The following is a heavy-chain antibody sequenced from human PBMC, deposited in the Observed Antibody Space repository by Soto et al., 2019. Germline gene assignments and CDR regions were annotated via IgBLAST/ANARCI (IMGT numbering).Heavy chain of an antibody. CDR2: IYFNGIT. D-gene: IGHD4-17*01. J-gene: IGHJ4*02. CDR1: GGSITSGGHY. CDR3: ARDYGGHSNFDY. Sequence: SETLSLTCTVSGGSITSGGHYWSWIRQHPGKGLEWIGYIYFNGITYYNPSLKSRVTMLVDTSKNQFSLKLSSVAAADTAVYYCARDYGGHSNFDYWGQGTQVTVSS. V-gene: IGHV4-31*03.